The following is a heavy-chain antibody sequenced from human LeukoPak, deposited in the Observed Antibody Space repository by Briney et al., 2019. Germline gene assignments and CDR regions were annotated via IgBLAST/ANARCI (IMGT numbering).Heavy chain of an antibody. CDR2: IYYSGST. Sequence: SETLSLTCTVSGGSISSSSYYWGWIRQPPGKGLEWIGSIYYSGSTYYNPSLKSRVTISVDTSKNQFSLKLSSVTAADTAVYYCARVRGGREYYYMDVWGKGTTVTISS. J-gene: IGHJ6*03. D-gene: IGHD2-15*01. CDR1: GGSISSSSYY. V-gene: IGHV4-39*07. CDR3: ARVRGGREYYYMDV.